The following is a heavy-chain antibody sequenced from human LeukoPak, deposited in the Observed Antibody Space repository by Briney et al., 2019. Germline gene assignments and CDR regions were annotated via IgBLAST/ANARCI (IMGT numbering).Heavy chain of an antibody. CDR3: AKGRVGTLDAFDI. V-gene: IGHV3-30*18. CDR2: ISYDGSNK. J-gene: IGHJ3*02. Sequence: GGSLRLSCAASGFTFSSYGMHWVRQAPGKGLEWVAVISYDGSNKYYADSVKGRFTISRDNSKNTLYLQMNSLRAEDTAVYYCAKGRVGTLDAFDIWGQGTMVTVSS. CDR1: GFTFSSYG. D-gene: IGHD5-12*01.